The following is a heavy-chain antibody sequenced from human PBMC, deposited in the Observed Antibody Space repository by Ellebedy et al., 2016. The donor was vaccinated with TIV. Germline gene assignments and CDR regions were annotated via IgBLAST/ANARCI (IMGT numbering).Heavy chain of an antibody. V-gene: IGHV3-33*01. CDR2: IWYDGSNK. CDR3: ARDESGEVLSDYYFDY. J-gene: IGHJ4*02. Sequence: PGGSLRLSCAASGFTFSSYGMHWVRQAPGKGLEWVAVIWYDGSNKFYADSVKGRFTISRDKSKNTLYLQMNSLRAEDTAVYYCARDESGEVLSDYYFDYWGQGTLVTVSS. D-gene: IGHD1-26*01. CDR1: GFTFSSYG.